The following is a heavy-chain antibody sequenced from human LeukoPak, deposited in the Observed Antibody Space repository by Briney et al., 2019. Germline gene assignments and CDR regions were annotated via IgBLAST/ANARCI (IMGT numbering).Heavy chain of an antibody. Sequence: GGSLRHSCAASGFTYSISAMSWVRQAPGKGLEWVATISGNSITTYYADSLKGRFTISRDASKNTLYLQMDSLRVEDTAVYFCAKDRTQGSGWYLIFDYWSQGTLVTVSS. CDR3: AKDRTQGSGWYLIFDY. CDR1: GFTYSISA. CDR2: ISGNSITT. J-gene: IGHJ4*02. V-gene: IGHV3-23*01. D-gene: IGHD6-19*01.